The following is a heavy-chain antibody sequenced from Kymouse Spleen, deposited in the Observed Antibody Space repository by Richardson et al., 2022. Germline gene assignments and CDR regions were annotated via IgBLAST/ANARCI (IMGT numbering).Heavy chain of an antibody. D-gene: IGHD6-19*01. Sequence: QVQLVESGGGVVQPGRSLRLSCAASGFTFSSYGMHWVRQAPGKGLEWVAVIWYDGSNKYYADSVKGRFTISRDNSKNTLYLQMNSLRAEDTAVYYCARDPRYSSGWYEFDYWGQGTLVTVSS. CDR2: IWYDGSNK. V-gene: IGHV3-33*01. J-gene: IGHJ4*02. CDR1: GFTFSSYG. CDR3: ARDPRYSSGWYEFDY.